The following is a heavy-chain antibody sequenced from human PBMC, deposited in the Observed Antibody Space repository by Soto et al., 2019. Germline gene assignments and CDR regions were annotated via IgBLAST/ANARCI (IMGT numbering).Heavy chain of an antibody. CDR1: GYTFTSSG. J-gene: IGHJ3*02. D-gene: IGHD2-2*02. CDR3: ARAPGYCNSTICYIDTFDI. Sequence: ASVKVSCKPSGYTFTSSGISWVRQAPGQGLEWMGWISGYNGNTNYAQKFRGRVTMTTDTSTTTAYMEVRSLRADDMAVYYCARAPGYCNSTICYIDTFDIWGQGTKVTVSS. CDR2: ISGYNGNT. V-gene: IGHV1-18*03.